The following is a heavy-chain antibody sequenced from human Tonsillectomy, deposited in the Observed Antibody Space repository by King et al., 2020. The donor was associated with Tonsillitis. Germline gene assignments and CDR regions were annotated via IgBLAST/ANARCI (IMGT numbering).Heavy chain of an antibody. CDR3: ARRVDYYDSSGYFLADAFDI. V-gene: IGHV4-34*01. J-gene: IGHJ3*02. Sequence: VQLQQWGAGLLKPSETLSLTCAVYGGSLSGYYWSWIRQPPGKGLEWIGEINHSGSTNCNPSLKSRVNISVDTSKNQFSLKLSSVTAADTAVYYCARRVDYYDSSGYFLADAFDIWGQGTMVTVSS. CDR1: GGSLSGYY. CDR2: INHSGST. D-gene: IGHD3-22*01.